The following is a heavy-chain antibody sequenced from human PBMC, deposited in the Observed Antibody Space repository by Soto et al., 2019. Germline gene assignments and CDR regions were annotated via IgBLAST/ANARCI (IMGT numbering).Heavy chain of an antibody. D-gene: IGHD6-13*01. CDR1: GFSFSSYS. V-gene: IGHV3-21*01. CDR3: ARVFSSSWYFDY. J-gene: IGHJ4*02. CDR2: IGTGGDYI. Sequence: EVYLVESGGGLVKPGGSLRLSCAASGFSFSSYSMSWVRLAPGKGLEWVSSIGTGGDYIYYADSVKGRFTISRDNAKNSLFLQLNSVRAEDTAVYYCARVFSSSWYFDYWGQGTLVTVSS.